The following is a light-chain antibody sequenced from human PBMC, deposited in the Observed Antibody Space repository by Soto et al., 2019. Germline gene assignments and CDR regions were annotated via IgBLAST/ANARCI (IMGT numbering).Light chain of an antibody. V-gene: IGKV1D-12*01. J-gene: IGKJ5*01. Sequence: DIQMTQSPSSVSASVGDRVTITCRASQDISSWLAWYQQKPGEAPRLLIFAASTLKSGVPSRFSGRGSGTDFTLTVSSLQPEDFATYYCQQAHSFPITFGRGTRLDIK. CDR2: AAS. CDR3: QQAHSFPIT. CDR1: QDISSW.